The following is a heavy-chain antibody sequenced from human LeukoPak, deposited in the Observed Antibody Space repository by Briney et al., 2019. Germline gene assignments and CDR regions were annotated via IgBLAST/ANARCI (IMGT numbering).Heavy chain of an antibody. V-gene: IGHV4-59*01. J-gene: IGHJ4*02. D-gene: IGHD4-17*01. Sequence: SETLSLTCTVSGGSISSYYWSWIWQPPGKGLEWIGYIYYSGSTNYNPSLKSRVTISVDTSKNQFSLKLSSVTAADTAVYYCARESNGDPQLLDYWGQGTLVTVSS. CDR2: IYYSGST. CDR1: GGSISSYY. CDR3: ARESNGDPQLLDY.